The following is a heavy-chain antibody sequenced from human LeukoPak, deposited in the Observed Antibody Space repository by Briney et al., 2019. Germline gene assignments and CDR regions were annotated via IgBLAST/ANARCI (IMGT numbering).Heavy chain of an antibody. CDR2: IYPGDSDT. CDR1: GYSFTSYW. D-gene: IGHD6-13*01. J-gene: IGHJ4*02. Sequence: HGESLKISCKVSGYSFTSYWIGWVRQMSGKGLEWMGIIYPGDSDTRYSPSFQGQVTISADKSISTAYLQWSSLKASDTAMYYCARLKMAAASTGVFDYWGQGTLVTVSS. V-gene: IGHV5-51*01. CDR3: ARLKMAAASTGVFDY.